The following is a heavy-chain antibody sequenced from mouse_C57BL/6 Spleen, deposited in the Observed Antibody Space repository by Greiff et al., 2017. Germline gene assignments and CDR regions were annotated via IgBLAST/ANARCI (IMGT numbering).Heavy chain of an antibody. CDR2: INYDGSST. V-gene: IGHV5-16*01. D-gene: IGHD2-3*01. CDR1: GFTFSDYY. CDR3: ARFFYDYLDY. Sequence: EVMLVESEGGLVQPGRSMKLSCTASGFTFSDYYMAWVRQVPEKGLEWVANINYDGSSTYYLDSLKSRFIISRDNAKNMLYLQMSSLKSEDTATYYCARFFYDYLDYWGQGTTLTVSS. J-gene: IGHJ2*01.